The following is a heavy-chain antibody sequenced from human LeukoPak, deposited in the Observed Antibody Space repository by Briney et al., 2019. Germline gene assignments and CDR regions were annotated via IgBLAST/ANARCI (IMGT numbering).Heavy chain of an antibody. J-gene: IGHJ6*03. Sequence: ASVKVSCKASGYTFTSYDINWVRQATGQGLEWMGWMNPNSGNTGYAQKFQGRVTITRNTSISTAYMELSSLRSEDTAVYYCARGDCSSTSCPPYYMDVWGKGTTVTVSS. CDR2: MNPNSGNT. CDR1: GYTFTSYD. V-gene: IGHV1-8*03. D-gene: IGHD2-2*01. CDR3: ARGDCSSTSCPPYYMDV.